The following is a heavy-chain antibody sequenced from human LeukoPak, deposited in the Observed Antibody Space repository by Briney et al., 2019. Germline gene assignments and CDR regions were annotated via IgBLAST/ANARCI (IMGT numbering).Heavy chain of an antibody. D-gene: IGHD4-17*01. CDR3: ARDLGTVTTYAFDI. CDR2: IWYDGSNK. Sequence: GGSLRLSCAASGFTFSSYGMHWVRQAPGKGLEWVAVIWYDGSNKFYADSLKGRFTISRDNSKNTLYLQMNSLRAEDTAVYYCARDLGTVTTYAFDIWGQGTMVTVSS. V-gene: IGHV3-33*01. J-gene: IGHJ3*02. CDR1: GFTFSSYG.